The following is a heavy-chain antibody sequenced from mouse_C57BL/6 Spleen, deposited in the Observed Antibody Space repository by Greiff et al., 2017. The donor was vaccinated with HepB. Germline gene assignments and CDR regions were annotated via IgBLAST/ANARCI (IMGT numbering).Heavy chain of an antibody. CDR1: GYTFTSYW. D-gene: IGHD2-3*01. CDR3: ARVPDGYYRDWYFDV. Sequence: QVQLQQPGAELVKPGASVKLSCKASGYTFTSYWMHWVKQRPGRGLEWIGRIDPNSGGTKYNEKFKSKAALTVDKPSSTAYMQLSSLTSEDSAVYYCARVPDGYYRDWYFDVWGTGTTVTVSS. J-gene: IGHJ1*03. CDR2: IDPNSGGT. V-gene: IGHV1-72*01.